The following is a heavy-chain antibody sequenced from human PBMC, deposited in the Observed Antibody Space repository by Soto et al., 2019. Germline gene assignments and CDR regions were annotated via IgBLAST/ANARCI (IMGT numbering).Heavy chain of an antibody. D-gene: IGHD4-17*01. CDR1: GGTFSSYA. CDR3: ARTLMIYGDYVGWFDP. V-gene: IGHV1-69*13. J-gene: IGHJ5*02. Sequence: ASVKVSCKASGGTFSSYAISWVRQAPGQGLEWMGGIIPIFGTANYAQKFQGRVTITADESTSTAYMELSSLRSEDTAVYYCARTLMIYGDYVGWFDPWGQGTLVTVSS. CDR2: IIPIFGTA.